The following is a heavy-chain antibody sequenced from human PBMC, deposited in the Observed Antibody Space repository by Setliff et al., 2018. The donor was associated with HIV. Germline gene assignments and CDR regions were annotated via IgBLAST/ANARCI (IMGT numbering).Heavy chain of an antibody. D-gene: IGHD3-22*01. CDR2: IFPIFGTP. Sequence: SVKVSCKASGDTFGSYAISWVRQAPGQGLEWMGAIFPIFGTPNYAQKFQGRVTTSADESTSTAYMELSSLTSEDTAVYYCARDPPTYDSSGYSFDSWGQGTLVTVSS. CDR3: ARDPPTYDSSGYSFDS. J-gene: IGHJ4*02. V-gene: IGHV1-69*13. CDR1: GDTFGSYA.